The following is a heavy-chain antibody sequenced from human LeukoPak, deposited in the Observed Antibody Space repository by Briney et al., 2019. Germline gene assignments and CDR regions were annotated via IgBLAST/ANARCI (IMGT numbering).Heavy chain of an antibody. D-gene: IGHD3-16*01. CDR3: ARGYPFGGVIWDY. Sequence: SETLSLTCAVYGGSFSGYYWSWIRQPPGKGLEWIGEINHSGSTNYNPSLKSRVTISVDTSKNQFSLKLSSVTAADTAVCYCARGYPFGGVIWDYWGQGTLVTVSS. V-gene: IGHV4-34*01. CDR1: GGSFSGYY. CDR2: INHSGST. J-gene: IGHJ4*02.